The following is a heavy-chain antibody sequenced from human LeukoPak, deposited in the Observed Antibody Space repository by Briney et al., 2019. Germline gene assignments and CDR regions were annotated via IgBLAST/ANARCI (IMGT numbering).Heavy chain of an antibody. D-gene: IGHD6-13*01. CDR2: IIPVFGTA. CDR3: ARGLSSSWYYYYYYMDV. CDR1: GGTFSSYA. Sequence: ASVKVSCKASGGTFSSYAISWVRQAPGQGLEWMGGIIPVFGTAIYAQKFQGRVTITADESTSTACMEVSSLRSEDTAVYYCARGLSSSWYYYYYYMDVWGKGTTVTISS. V-gene: IGHV1-69*13. J-gene: IGHJ6*03.